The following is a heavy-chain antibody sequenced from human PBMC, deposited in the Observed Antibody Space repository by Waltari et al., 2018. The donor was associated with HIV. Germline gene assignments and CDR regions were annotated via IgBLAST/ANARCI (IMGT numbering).Heavy chain of an antibody. CDR3: ARGLQMTSYASGNWLWEQMLSRYFFDL. V-gene: IGHV4-34*01. D-gene: IGHD3-9*01. CDR1: GASFNDYY. Sequence: QAQLQQWGTGLLKPSEARSLTCAVYGASFNDYYWTWIRQLPGQGLEWMGEVGPGGNVCVLAALTRLLSPSTDASKTQFSWALTSVAATDTGVYFCARGLQMTSYASGNWLWEQMLSRYFFDLWGQGTRV. CDR2: VGPGGNV. J-gene: IGHJ4*02.